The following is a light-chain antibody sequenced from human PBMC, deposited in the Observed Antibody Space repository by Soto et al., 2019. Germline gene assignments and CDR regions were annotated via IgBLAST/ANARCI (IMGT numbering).Light chain of an antibody. CDR1: QSVSSSY. V-gene: IGKV3-20*01. CDR2: GAS. CDR3: QQYGGSPSYT. Sequence: EIVLTQSPGTLSLSPGERATLSCRASQSVSSSYLAWYQQKPGQAPRLLIYGASSRATGIPDRFSGSGSGTDVTLTISRLEPEDFAVYYCQQYGGSPSYTFGQGTKLEIK. J-gene: IGKJ2*01.